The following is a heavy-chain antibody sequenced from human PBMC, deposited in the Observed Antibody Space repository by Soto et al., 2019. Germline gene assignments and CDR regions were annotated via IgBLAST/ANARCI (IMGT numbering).Heavy chain of an antibody. CDR1: GFTFTSYW. D-gene: IGHD6-13*01. CDR3: ATSRTFDY. Sequence: EVQLVESGGGLVQPGGSLRLSCAASGFTFTSYWMHWVRQAPGEGLVWVSRISSDGTTTSYADSVKGRFTISRDNAKNTLYLQMNSLRAEDTAVYYCATSRTFDYWGQGTLVTVSS. CDR2: ISSDGTTT. V-gene: IGHV3-74*01. J-gene: IGHJ4*02.